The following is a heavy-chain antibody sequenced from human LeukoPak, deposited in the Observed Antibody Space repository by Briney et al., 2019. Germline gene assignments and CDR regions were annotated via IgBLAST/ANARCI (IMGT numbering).Heavy chain of an antibody. CDR1: GYTFTGYY. Sequence: ASVKVSCEASGYTFTGYYMHWVRQAPGQGLEWMGWINPNSGGTNYAQKFQGRVTMTRDTSISTAYMELSRLRSDDTAVYYCARRIRTIFGVVIMHLDYWGQGTLVTVSS. CDR3: ARRIRTIFGVVIMHLDY. D-gene: IGHD3-3*01. V-gene: IGHV1-2*02. J-gene: IGHJ4*02. CDR2: INPNSGGT.